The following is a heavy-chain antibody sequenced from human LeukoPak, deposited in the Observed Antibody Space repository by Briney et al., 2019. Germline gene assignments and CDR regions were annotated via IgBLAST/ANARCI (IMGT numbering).Heavy chain of an antibody. CDR1: GGSFSGYY. D-gene: IGHD3-3*01. Sequence: SETLSLTCAVYGGSFSGYYWSWIRQPPGKGLEWIGEINHSGSTNYNPSLKSRVTISVDTSKNQFSLKLSSVTAADTAVYYCARKRCDFWSGYRYGAFDYWGQGTLVTVSS. CDR3: ARKRCDFWSGYRYGAFDY. CDR2: INHSGST. J-gene: IGHJ4*02. V-gene: IGHV4-34*01.